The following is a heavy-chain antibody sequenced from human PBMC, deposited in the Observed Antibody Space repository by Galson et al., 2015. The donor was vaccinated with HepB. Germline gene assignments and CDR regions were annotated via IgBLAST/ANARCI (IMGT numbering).Heavy chain of an antibody. CDR2: INPNSGGT. D-gene: IGHD3-22*01. CDR1: GYTFTGYY. Sequence: SVKVSCKASGYTFTGYYMHWVRQAPGQGLEWMGWINPNSGGTNYAQKFQGWVTMTRDTSISTAYMELSRLRSDDTAVYYCARGASYYDSSGTPDYWGQGTLVTVSS. V-gene: IGHV1-2*04. J-gene: IGHJ4*02. CDR3: ARGASYYDSSGTPDY.